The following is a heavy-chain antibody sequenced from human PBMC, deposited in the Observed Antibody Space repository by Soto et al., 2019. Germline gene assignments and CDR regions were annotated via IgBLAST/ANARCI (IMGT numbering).Heavy chain of an antibody. CDR3: ARYVKEGRLGYCSSTSCHSFDY. V-gene: IGHV4-59*01. Sequence: ETLSLTCTVSGGSISSYYWSWIRQPPGKGLEWIGYIYYSGSTNYNPSLKSRVTISVDTSKNQFSLKLSSVTAADTAVYYCARYVKEGRLGYCSSTSCHSFDYWGQGTLVTVSS. CDR1: GGSISSYY. D-gene: IGHD2-2*01. J-gene: IGHJ4*02. CDR2: IYYSGST.